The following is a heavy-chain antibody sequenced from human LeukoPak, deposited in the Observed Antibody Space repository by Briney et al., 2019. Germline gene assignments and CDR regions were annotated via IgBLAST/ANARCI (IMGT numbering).Heavy chain of an antibody. V-gene: IGHV3-30*18. CDR3: AKGHAPFYDSSFYYAHY. CDR2: ISYDGSNK. CDR1: GFTFSSYG. D-gene: IGHD3-22*01. J-gene: IGHJ4*02. Sequence: PGRSLRLSCAASGFTFSSYGMHWVRQAPGKGLERVALISYDGSNKYYADSVKGRFTISRDNSKNTLYLQMNSLRAEDTAVYYCAKGHAPFYDSSFYYAHYWGQGTLVTVSS.